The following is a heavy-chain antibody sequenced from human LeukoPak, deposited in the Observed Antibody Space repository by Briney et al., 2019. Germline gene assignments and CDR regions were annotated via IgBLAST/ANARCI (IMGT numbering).Heavy chain of an antibody. V-gene: IGHV4-4*07. D-gene: IGHD4-11*01. J-gene: IGHJ6*02. CDR2: IYTSGST. CDR1: GGPISSYY. CDR3: ARAHDYSNYYYYYGMGV. Sequence: SETLSLTCTVSGGPISSYYWSWIRQPAGKGLEWIGRIYTSGSTNYNPSLKSRVTMSVDTSRNQFSLKLSSVTAADTAVYYCARAHDYSNYYYYYGMGVWGQGTTVTVSS.